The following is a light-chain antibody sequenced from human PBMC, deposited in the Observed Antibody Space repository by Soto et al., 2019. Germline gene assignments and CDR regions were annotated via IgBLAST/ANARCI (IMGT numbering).Light chain of an antibody. CDR2: GAS. CDR3: HQYDSWT. V-gene: IGKV3-20*01. Sequence: VLTPSPGTLSLSPVERATLSCRASQSFNSIYLAWYQQKPGQAPRLLIYGASSRATGIPDRFSGSGSGTDFTLTISRLEPEDFAVYYCHQYDSWTFGQGTKVDI. CDR1: QSFNSIY. J-gene: IGKJ1*01.